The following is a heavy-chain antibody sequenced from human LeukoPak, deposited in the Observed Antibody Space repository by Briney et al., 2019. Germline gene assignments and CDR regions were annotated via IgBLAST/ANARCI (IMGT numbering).Heavy chain of an antibody. CDR1: GYTFTGYY. J-gene: IGHJ4*02. CDR2: IIPIFGTA. D-gene: IGHD4-23*01. V-gene: IGHV1-69*13. Sequence: SVKVSCKASGYTFTGYYMHWVRQAPGQGLEWMGGIIPIFGTANYAQKFQGRVTITADESTSTAYMELSSLRSEDTAVYYCARDSGNSALDFDYWGQGTLVTVSS. CDR3: ARDSGNSALDFDY.